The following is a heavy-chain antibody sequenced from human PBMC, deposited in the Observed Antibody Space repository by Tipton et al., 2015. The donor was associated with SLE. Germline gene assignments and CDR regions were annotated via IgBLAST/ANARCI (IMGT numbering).Heavy chain of an antibody. CDR3: ARVLVDYYYGMDV. D-gene: IGHD2-15*01. CDR1: GGSSSGYY. Sequence: TLSLTCAVYGGSSSGYYWSWIRQSAGKGLEWIGDIHDGGSSYYNPSLKSRVTISVDTSKNQISLNLSSVTAADTAVYYCARVLVDYYYGMDVWGQGTTVTVSS. V-gene: IGHV4-34*01. J-gene: IGHJ6*02. CDR2: IHDGGSS.